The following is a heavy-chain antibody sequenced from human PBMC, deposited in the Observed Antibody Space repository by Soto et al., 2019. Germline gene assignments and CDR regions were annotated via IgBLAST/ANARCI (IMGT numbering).Heavy chain of an antibody. D-gene: IGHD3-22*01. V-gene: IGHV1-18*01. CDR1: GYTFTSYG. CDR3: ARYYYDSSGYSSWFDP. Sequence: ASVKVSCKASGYTFTSYGISWVRQAPGQGLEWMGWISAYNGNTNYAQKLQGRVTMTTDTSTSTAYMELRSLRSDDTAVYYCARYYYDSSGYSSWFDPWGQGTLVTVSS. CDR2: ISAYNGNT. J-gene: IGHJ5*02.